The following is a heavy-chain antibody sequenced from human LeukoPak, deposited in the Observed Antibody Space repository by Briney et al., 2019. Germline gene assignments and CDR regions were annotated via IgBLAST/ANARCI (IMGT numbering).Heavy chain of an antibody. CDR3: TTANYYDGSVLEY. J-gene: IGHJ4*02. Sequence: ETLSLTCTVSGGSISSYYWSWIRQPPGKGLEWVGRLKSKTDGGATDYAAPVKGRITISRDDSKNRLYLQMNSLKTEDTAVYYCTTANYYDGSVLEYWGQGTLVTVSS. V-gene: IGHV3-15*01. D-gene: IGHD3-22*01. CDR2: LKSKTDGGAT. CDR1: GGSISSYY.